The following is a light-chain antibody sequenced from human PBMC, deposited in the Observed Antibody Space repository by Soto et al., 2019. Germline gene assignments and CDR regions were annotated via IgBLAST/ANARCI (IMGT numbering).Light chain of an antibody. CDR1: GSDIGTYNR. CDR3: SSYTSSSTYV. CDR2: DVS. V-gene: IGLV2-18*02. J-gene: IGLJ1*01. Sequence: QSALTQPPSVSGSPGQSVAISCTGTGSDIGTYNRVSWYQQPPGTAPKLMIYDVSDRPSGVPDRFSGSKSGNTASLTISGLQAEDEADYYCSSYTSSSTYVFGTGTKFTVL.